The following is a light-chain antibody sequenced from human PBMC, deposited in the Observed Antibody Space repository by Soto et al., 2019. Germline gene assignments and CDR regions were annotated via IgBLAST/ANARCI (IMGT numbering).Light chain of an antibody. CDR3: QQYDNSPFT. V-gene: IGKV3-20*01. Sequence: EIVLTQSPGTLSLSPGERATLSCRASQSVSSSYLAWYQQKPGQAPRLLIYGASSRATGIPDRFSGSGSGTDFTLTISRLEPEDFAVYYCQQYDNSPFTFGPETKVDFK. J-gene: IGKJ3*01. CDR1: QSVSSSY. CDR2: GAS.